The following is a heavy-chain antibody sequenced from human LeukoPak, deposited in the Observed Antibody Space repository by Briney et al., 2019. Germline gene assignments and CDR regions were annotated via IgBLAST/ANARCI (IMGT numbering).Heavy chain of an antibody. D-gene: IGHD3-22*01. V-gene: IGHV3-30*02. CDR1: GFTFTSYA. J-gene: IGHJ4*02. CDR3: AKDPFRNYYDSSGYNY. Sequence: PGGSLRLSCAASGFTFTSYAMSWVRQAPGKGLEWVAFIRYDGSNKHYADSVKGRFTISRDNSKNTLYLQMNSLRAEDTAVYYCAKDPFRNYYDSSGYNYWGQGTLVTVSS. CDR2: IRYDGSNK.